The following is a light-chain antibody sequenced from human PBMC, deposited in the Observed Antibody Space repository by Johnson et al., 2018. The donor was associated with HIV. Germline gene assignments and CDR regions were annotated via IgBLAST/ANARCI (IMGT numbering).Light chain of an antibody. CDR2: ENN. CDR1: SSNIGNNY. CDR3: GTWDSSLSAYV. J-gene: IGLJ1*01. Sequence: QSVLTQPPSVSAAPGQKVTISCSGSSSNIGNNYVSWYQQLPGTAPKLLIYENNKRPSGIPDRFSGSKFGTSATLGITGLQTGDEANYYCGTWDSSLSAYVFGTGTKGTCL. V-gene: IGLV1-51*02.